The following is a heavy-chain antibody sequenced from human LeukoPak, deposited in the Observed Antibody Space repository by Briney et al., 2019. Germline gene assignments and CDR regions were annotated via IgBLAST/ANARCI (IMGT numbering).Heavy chain of an antibody. CDR1: GGSISSGTYY. CDR3: ARTGYSSAWYLLYMDV. J-gene: IGHJ6*03. Sequence: SETLSLTCTVSGGSISSGTYYWAWIRQPPGRGLEWIGTIYHSGSTYYNPSLKTRVTISVDTSKNQFSLNLTSLTAADTAVYYCARTGYSSAWYLLYMDVWGKGTMVTVSS. V-gene: IGHV4-39*07. CDR2: IYHSGST. D-gene: IGHD6-19*01.